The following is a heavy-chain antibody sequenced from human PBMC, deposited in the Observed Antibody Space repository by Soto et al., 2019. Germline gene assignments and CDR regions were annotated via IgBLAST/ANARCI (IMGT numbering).Heavy chain of an antibody. Sequence: GGSLRLSCVASGFTFSSYAMSWVRQAPGKGLEKVSAITGSDGSTYYADSVKGRFTISRDNSKNTLYMQMNSLRGEDSAVYYCARAPAAGNYWGQGTLVTVSS. J-gene: IGHJ4*02. CDR1: GFTFSSYA. D-gene: IGHD6-13*01. CDR2: ITGSDGST. V-gene: IGHV3-23*01. CDR3: ARAPAAGNY.